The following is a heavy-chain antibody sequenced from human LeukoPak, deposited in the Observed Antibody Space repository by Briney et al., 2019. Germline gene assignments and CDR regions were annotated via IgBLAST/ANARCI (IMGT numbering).Heavy chain of an antibody. V-gene: IGHV3-9*01. CDR2: ISWNSGSI. CDR3: AKDIAAAGTGVFDY. CDR1: GFTFYDYA. Sequence: PGGSLRLSCAASGFTFYDYAMHWVRQAPGKGLEWVSGISWNSGSIGYADSVKGRFTISRDNAKNSLYLQMNSLRDEDTALYYCAKDIAAAGTGVFDYWGQGTLVTVSS. J-gene: IGHJ4*02. D-gene: IGHD6-13*01.